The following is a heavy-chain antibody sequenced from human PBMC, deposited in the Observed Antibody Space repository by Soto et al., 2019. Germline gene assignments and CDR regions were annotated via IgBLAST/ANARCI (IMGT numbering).Heavy chain of an antibody. V-gene: IGHV3-21*01. CDR2: ISSSSSYI. Sequence: GGSLRLSCAASGFTFSSYSMNWVRQAPGKGLEWVSSISSSSSYIYYADSVKGRFTISRDNAKNSLYLQMNSLRAEDTAVYYCARDPLRDYGDYGDALDIWGQGTMVTFSS. CDR1: GFTFSSYS. CDR3: ARDPLRDYGDYGDALDI. J-gene: IGHJ3*02. D-gene: IGHD4-17*01.